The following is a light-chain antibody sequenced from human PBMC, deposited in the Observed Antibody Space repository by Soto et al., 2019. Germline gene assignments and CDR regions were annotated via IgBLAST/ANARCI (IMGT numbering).Light chain of an antibody. J-gene: IGKJ5*01. CDR1: HDISTF. Sequence: DIQLTQSPSLLSASIGDRVTITCRASHDISTFLAWYQQKPGKAPKLLIYEASTLQSGVPARFSGSGSGTEFTLTISGLLPEDFAAYHCQQRYTLPFTFCQWTRL. V-gene: IGKV1-9*01. CDR3: QQRYTLPFT. CDR2: EAS.